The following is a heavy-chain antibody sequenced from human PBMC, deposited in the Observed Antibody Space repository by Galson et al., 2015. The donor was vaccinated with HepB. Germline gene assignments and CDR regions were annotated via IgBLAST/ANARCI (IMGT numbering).Heavy chain of an antibody. D-gene: IGHD4-17*01. J-gene: IGHJ6*02. V-gene: IGHV1-69*13. Sequence: SVKVSCKASGGTFSGSAISWVRQAPGQGLEWMGGIIPIFGTTNYAQKFQGRVTITADESTSTSYLELSSLRSEDTAVYYCAKGRFITSLTTSYYFEIDVLRQETTLTVSS. CDR2: IIPIFGTT. CDR3: AKGRFITSLTTSYYFEIDV. CDR1: GGTFSGSA.